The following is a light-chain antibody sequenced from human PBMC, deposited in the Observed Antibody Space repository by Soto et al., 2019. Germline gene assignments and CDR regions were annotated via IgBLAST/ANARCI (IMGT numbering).Light chain of an antibody. V-gene: IGKV1-33*01. CDR1: QYVGNY. J-gene: IGKJ4*01. Sequence: IRLTQSPTSLIASVGERVTITCQASQYVGNYLNWYQQKPGEPPRLLISGASNLEPGVPARFSGSRSGADFNFIISHLQPEDVATYFCQQYDNIILSFGGGTKVEI. CDR2: GAS. CDR3: QQYDNIILS.